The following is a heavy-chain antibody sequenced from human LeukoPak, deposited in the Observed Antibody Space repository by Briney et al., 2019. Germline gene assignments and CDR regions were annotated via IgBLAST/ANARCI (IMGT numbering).Heavy chain of an antibody. J-gene: IGHJ3*01. CDR2: INRDGSST. Sequence: PGGSLRLSCAASGFTFSGSAMHWVRQAPGKGLVWVSRINRDGSSTDYLDSVKGRFIISRDNARNTLYLQMSSLRAEDTAVYYCARVPYVFDLWGQGTMVTVSS. CDR3: ARVPYVFDL. V-gene: IGHV3-74*01. CDR1: GFTFSGSA.